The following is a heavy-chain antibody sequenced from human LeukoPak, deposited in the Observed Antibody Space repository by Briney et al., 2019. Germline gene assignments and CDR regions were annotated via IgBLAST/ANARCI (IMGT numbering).Heavy chain of an antibody. CDR2: IRYDGSNK. V-gene: IGHV3-30*02. CDR1: GFTFSSYG. J-gene: IGHJ6*03. D-gene: IGHD3-22*01. CDR3: AKVFQYYYDSSGYYFGYYYYMDV. Sequence: PGGSLRLSCAASGFTFSSYGMHWVRQAPGKGLEWVAFIRYDGSNKYYADSVKGRFTISRDNSKNTLYLQMNSLRAEDTAVYYCAKVFQYYYDSSGYYFGYYYYMDVWGKGTTVTISS.